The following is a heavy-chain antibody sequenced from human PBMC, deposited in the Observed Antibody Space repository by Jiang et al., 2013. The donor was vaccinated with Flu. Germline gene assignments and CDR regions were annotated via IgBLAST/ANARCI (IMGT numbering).Heavy chain of an antibody. J-gene: IGHJ4*02. V-gene: IGHV1-58*01. D-gene: IGHD4-23*01. CDR1: GFTFTSSA. Sequence: GAEVKKPGTSVKVSCKASGFTFTSSAVQWVRQARGQRLEWIGWIVVGSGNTNYAQKFQERVTITRDMSTSTAYMELSSLRSEDTAVYYCAADREGGNSNFDYVGPGNPGPPSP. CDR2: IVVGSGNT. CDR3: AADREGGNSNFDY.